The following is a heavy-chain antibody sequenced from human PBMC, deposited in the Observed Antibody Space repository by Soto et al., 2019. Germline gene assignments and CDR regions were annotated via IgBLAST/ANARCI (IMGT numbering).Heavy chain of an antibody. CDR3: ARGTHYYDSIGYSHFFDY. D-gene: IGHD3-22*01. V-gene: IGHV3-21*01. CDR1: GLTFSNYA. J-gene: IGHJ4*02. CDR2: MSGSSSTT. Sequence: GGSLRLSCATSGLTFSNYAMSWVRQAPGGGLEWVSSMSGSSSTTYYADSMKGRFTISRDNAEKSLYLQMNSLRGEDTAVYYCARGTHYYDSIGYSHFFDYWGQGTLVTVSS.